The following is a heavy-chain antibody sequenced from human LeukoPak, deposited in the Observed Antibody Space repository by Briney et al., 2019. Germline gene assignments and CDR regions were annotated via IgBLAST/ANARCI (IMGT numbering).Heavy chain of an antibody. CDR2: IYNSGST. J-gene: IGHJ4*02. CDR1: GGSISSYY. V-gene: IGHV4-59*08. D-gene: IGHD1-26*01. Sequence: SETLSLTCTVSGGSISSYYWSWIRQPPGKGLEWIGYIYNSGSTNYNPSLKSRVTMTVDTSKNQFSLKLSSVTAADTAVYYCARFSGSYYLYYFDYWGQGTLVTVSS. CDR3: ARFSGSYYLYYFDY.